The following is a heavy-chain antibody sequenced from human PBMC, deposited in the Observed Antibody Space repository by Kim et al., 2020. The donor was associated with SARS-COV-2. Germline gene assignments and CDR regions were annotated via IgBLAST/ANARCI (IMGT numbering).Heavy chain of an antibody. Sequence: CAKGRFTISRDNSKNTLYLQMNSLRGEDTALYYCARDLGHSSSPGYWFDPWGQGTLVTVSS. D-gene: IGHD6-6*01. J-gene: IGHJ5*02. V-gene: IGHV3-30*07. CDR3: ARDLGHSSSPGYWFDP.